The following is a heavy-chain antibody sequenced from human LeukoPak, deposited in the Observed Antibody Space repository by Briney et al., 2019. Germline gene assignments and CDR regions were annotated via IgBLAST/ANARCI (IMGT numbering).Heavy chain of an antibody. Sequence: SVKVSCKASGGTFSSYAISWVRQASGQGLEWMGGIIPIFGTANYAQKFQGRVTITADKSTSTAYMELSSLRSEDTAVYYCARVNWNDVLYYFDYWGQGTLVTVSS. V-gene: IGHV1-69*06. CDR1: GGTFSSYA. J-gene: IGHJ4*02. CDR2: IIPIFGTA. D-gene: IGHD1-20*01. CDR3: ARVNWNDVLYYFDY.